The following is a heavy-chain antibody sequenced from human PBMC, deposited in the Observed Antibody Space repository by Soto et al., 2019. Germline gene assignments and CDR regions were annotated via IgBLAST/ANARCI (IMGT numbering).Heavy chain of an antibody. V-gene: IGHV1-69*02. CDR2: INPIVSMS. Sequence: QVQLVQSGTEVKKPGSSVKVSCKASGDTFSFYTINWVRQAPGLGLEWVGRINPIVSMSNYAPKFQGRVSVTADKSTSPAYMELRSLRSDDTAMYFCAASYGSGYRAFDYWGQGALVIVSS. J-gene: IGHJ4*02. CDR3: AASYGSGYRAFDY. D-gene: IGHD3-10*01. CDR1: GDTFSFYT.